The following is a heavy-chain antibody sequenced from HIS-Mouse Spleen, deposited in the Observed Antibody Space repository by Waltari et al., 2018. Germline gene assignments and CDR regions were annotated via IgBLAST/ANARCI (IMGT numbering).Heavy chain of an antibody. Sequence: QVQLVQSGAEVKKPGASVKVSCKASGYTFTSYDINWVRQATGQGLEWMGWRTPKRGNTGSAQRFQGRVTMTRNTSISTAYMELSSLRSEDTAVYYCARIGSHRRGYSYGYWFDPWGQGTLVTVSS. J-gene: IGHJ5*02. CDR1: GYTFTSYD. V-gene: IGHV1-8*01. D-gene: IGHD5-18*01. CDR3: ARIGSHRRGYSYGYWFDP. CDR2: RTPKRGNT.